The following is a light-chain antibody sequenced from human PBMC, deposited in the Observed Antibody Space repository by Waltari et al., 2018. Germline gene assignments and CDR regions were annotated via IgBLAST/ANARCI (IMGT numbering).Light chain of an antibody. CDR3: MQGTHWPYT. Sequence: DAILTQSPLSLPVSLGQPASISCRSSQSLVFSDGDTYLNWFHQRPGQSPRRLIYKVSNRDAGVPERFSGSESGSVFTLEISGVEAEDVGLYCCMQGTHWPYTFGQGTKLEI. J-gene: IGKJ2*01. CDR1: QSLVFSDGDTY. V-gene: IGKV2-30*01. CDR2: KVS.